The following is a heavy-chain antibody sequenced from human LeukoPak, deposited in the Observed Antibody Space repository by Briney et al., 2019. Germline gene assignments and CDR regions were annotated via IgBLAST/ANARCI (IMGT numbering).Heavy chain of an antibody. CDR3: ARGGKAVTTPSTDAFDI. CDR2: IIPIFGTA. J-gene: IGHJ3*02. V-gene: IGHV1-69*13. D-gene: IGHD4-17*01. Sequence: GASVKVSCKASGGTFSSYAISWVRQAPGQGLEWMGGIIPIFGTANYAQKFQGRVTITADESTSTAYMELSSLRSEDTAVYYCARGGKAVTTPSTDAFDIWGQGTMVTVSS. CDR1: GGTFSSYA.